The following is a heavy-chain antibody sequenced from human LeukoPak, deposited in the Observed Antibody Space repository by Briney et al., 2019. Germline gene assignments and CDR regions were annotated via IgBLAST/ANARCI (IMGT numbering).Heavy chain of an antibody. J-gene: IGHJ4*02. D-gene: IGHD3-3*01. Sequence: GGSLRLSCAASGFTFSSYWMHWVRQAPGKGLVWVSRISSDGSSTSYADSVKGRFTISRDNAKNTLYLQMNSLRAEDTAVYYCARDRAPITIFGVVITPLGYWGQGTLVTVSS. CDR2: ISSDGSST. CDR3: ARDRAPITIFGVVITPLGY. V-gene: IGHV3-74*01. CDR1: GFTFSSYW.